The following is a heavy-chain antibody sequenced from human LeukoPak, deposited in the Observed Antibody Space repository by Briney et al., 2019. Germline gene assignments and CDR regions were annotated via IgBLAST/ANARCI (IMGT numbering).Heavy chain of an antibody. Sequence: GGSLRLSCAASGFTFSSYAMSWVRQAPGKGLEWVSAISGSGGSTYYADSVKGRFTISRDNSKNTLYLQMNSLRAEDTAVYYCAGLLWFGELPYCYGMDVWGQGTTVTVSS. J-gene: IGHJ6*02. V-gene: IGHV3-23*01. D-gene: IGHD3-10*01. CDR3: AGLLWFGELPYCYGMDV. CDR1: GFTFSSYA. CDR2: ISGSGGST.